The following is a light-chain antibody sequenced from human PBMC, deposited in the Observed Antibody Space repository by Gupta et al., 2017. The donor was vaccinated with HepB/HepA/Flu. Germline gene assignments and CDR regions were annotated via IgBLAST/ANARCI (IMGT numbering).Light chain of an antibody. CDR3: QSADISGTYVV. Sequence: SYALTPPPSVSVSPGQTARIPCSGDALPKQYAYWYQQKPGQAPVLVIYKDSERPSGIPERFSGASSGTTVTLTISGVQAEDEADYYCQSADISGTYVVFGGGTKLTVL. V-gene: IGLV3-25*03. J-gene: IGLJ2*01. CDR2: KDS. CDR1: ALPKQY.